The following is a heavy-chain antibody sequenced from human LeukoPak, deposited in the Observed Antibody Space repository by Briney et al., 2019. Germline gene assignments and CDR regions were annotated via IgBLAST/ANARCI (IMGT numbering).Heavy chain of an antibody. Sequence: SETLSLTCSVSGGSISSYYWNWIRQPPGKGLEWIGYIYYSGSTFYNPSLKSRVTMSVDTSKNQFSLRLTSVTAVDTAVYYCARNDYESTGFDYWGPGSLVTVSS. CDR1: GGSISSYY. J-gene: IGHJ4*02. CDR3: ARNDYESTGFDY. V-gene: IGHV4-59*04. CDR2: IYYSGST. D-gene: IGHD3-22*01.